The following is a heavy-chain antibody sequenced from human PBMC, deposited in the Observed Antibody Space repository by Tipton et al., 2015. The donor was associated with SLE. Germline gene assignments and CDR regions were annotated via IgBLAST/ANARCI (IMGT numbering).Heavy chain of an antibody. J-gene: IGHJ5*02. CDR1: GGSISRYY. CDR2: INHSGST. D-gene: IGHD3-22*01. Sequence: TLSLTCTVSGGSISRYYWSWIRQPPGKGLEWIGEINHSGSTNYNPSLKSRVTISVDTSKNQFSLKLSSVTAADTAVYYCARVPWDYYDSSGSKGWFDPWGQGTLVTVSS. CDR3: ARVPWDYYDSSGSKGWFDP. V-gene: IGHV4-34*01.